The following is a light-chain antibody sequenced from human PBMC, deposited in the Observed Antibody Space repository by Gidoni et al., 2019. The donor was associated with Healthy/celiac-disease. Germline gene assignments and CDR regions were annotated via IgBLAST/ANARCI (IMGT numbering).Light chain of an antibody. CDR2: WAS. CDR1: QSVLYSSNNKNY. V-gene: IGKV4-1*01. CDR3: QQYYSTPWT. J-gene: IGKJ1*01. Sequence: DIVMPLSTDSLSVSLGERATIICKSSQSVLYSSNNKNYLAWYQQKPGQPPKLLIYWASTRESGVPDRFSGSGSGTDFTLTISSLQAEDFAVYYCQQYYSTPWTFGQGTKVEIK.